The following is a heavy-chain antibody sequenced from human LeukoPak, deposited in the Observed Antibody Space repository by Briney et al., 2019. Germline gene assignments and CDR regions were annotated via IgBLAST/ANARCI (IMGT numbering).Heavy chain of an antibody. D-gene: IGHD2-15*01. CDR3: ATDLYCSGGSCYGYYYVDV. Sequence: ASVKVSCKVSGYTLTELSMHWVRQAPGKGLEWMGGFDPEDGETIYAQKFQGRVTMTEDTSTDTAYMELSSLRSEDTAVYYCATDLYCSGGSCYGYYYVDVWGKGTTVTVSS. V-gene: IGHV1-24*01. CDR1: GYTLTELS. CDR2: FDPEDGET. J-gene: IGHJ6*03.